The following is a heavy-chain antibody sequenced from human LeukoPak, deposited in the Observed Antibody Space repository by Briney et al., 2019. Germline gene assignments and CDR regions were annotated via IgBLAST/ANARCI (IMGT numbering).Heavy chain of an antibody. V-gene: IGHV1-18*01. D-gene: IGHD6-13*01. Sequence: GASVTVSRKPSGYSFIRYVLSWVRQAPGQGVEWMGWISAYNGNTNYAQSLQGRVTMTTDTSTSTAYMELRSLRSDDTAVYYCARGEYSSSSFDYWGQGTLVTVSS. CDR2: ISAYNGNT. CDR1: GYSFIRYV. J-gene: IGHJ4*02. CDR3: ARGEYSSSSFDY.